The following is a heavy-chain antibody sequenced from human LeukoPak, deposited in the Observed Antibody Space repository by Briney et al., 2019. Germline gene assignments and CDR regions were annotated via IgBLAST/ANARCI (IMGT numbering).Heavy chain of an antibody. CDR3: VRDGDAYDFDL. J-gene: IGHJ4*02. Sequence: PGGPLRLSCAASGFSIRGYWMHWVRQAPGKGLMWVSRIKSDGSWTNYADSVRGRFTISRDNAKNTLFLQMVGLRAEDTAIYYCVRDGDAYDFDLWGQGILVTVSS. V-gene: IGHV3-74*01. CDR1: GFSIRGYW. D-gene: IGHD5-12*01. CDR2: IKSDGSWT.